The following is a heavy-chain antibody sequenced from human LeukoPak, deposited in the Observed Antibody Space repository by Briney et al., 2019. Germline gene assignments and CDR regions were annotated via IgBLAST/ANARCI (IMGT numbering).Heavy chain of an antibody. Sequence: PGGSLRLSCAASGFTFNSYAMSWVRQAPGKGLEWVSTISGNGGTTYYADSVKGRFTISRDNSKNTVYLQMNSLRAEDTAVYYCAKVSIWSLFYFDYWGQGTLVTVSS. J-gene: IGHJ4*02. CDR2: ISGNGGTT. CDR1: GFTFNSYA. D-gene: IGHD6-13*01. CDR3: AKVSIWSLFYFDY. V-gene: IGHV3-23*01.